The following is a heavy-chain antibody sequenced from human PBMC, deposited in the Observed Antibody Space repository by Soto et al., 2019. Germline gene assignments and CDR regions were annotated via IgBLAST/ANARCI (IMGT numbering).Heavy chain of an antibody. CDR2: IWYDGSNK. J-gene: IGHJ3*02. D-gene: IGHD1-1*01. V-gene: IGHV3-33*01. CDR1: GFTFSSYG. CDR3: ARDMPSSFGTTHGAFDI. Sequence: QVQLVESGGGVVQPGRSLRLSCAASGFTFSSYGMHWVRQAPGKGLEWVAVIWYDGSNKYYADSVKGRFTISRDNSKNTLYLQMTSLRAEDTAVYYCARDMPSSFGTTHGAFDIWGQGTMVTVSS.